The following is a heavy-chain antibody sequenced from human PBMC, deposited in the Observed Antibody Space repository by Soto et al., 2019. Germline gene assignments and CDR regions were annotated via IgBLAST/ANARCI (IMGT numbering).Heavy chain of an antibody. CDR2: ISSISSYI. V-gene: IGHV3-21*01. J-gene: IGHJ6*01. D-gene: IGHD2-21*01. CDR1: GFTFSSYS. Sequence: RRLSCAASGFTFSSYSMNWGSQAPGNGLEWVSSISSISSYIYYADSVNGLFTISRDNAKSSMYLQMNSLRAEDTAEYYCARHQGDSTRSDYYYYGLNVRAQGTTVPVSS. CDR3: ARHQGDSTRSDYYYYGLNV.